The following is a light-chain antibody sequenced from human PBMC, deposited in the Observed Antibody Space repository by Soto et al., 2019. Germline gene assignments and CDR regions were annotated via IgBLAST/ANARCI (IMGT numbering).Light chain of an antibody. CDR1: FSDVGRYNL. J-gene: IGLJ2*01. CDR2: EDI. Sequence: QSALTQPASVSGSPGQSITISCTGTFSDVGRYNLVSWYQQHPDKAPKLIIYEDIERPSGVSHRFSGSTSGNTASLTISGLQTEDEAKYFCCSYAGGASVVFGGWTKLTVL. V-gene: IGLV2-23*01. CDR3: CSYAGGASVV.